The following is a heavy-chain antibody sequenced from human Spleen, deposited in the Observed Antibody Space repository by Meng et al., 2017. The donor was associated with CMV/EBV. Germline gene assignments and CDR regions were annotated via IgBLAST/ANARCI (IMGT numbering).Heavy chain of an antibody. J-gene: IGHJ5*02. CDR2: VYYSGST. Sequence: SETLSLTCTVSGGSVSSGNFYWSWIRQPPGKRLEWIGCVYYSGSTNYNPSLKSRVTLSLDTSNNQFSLKLTSVTAADTAFYYCAMSSGTYPVNWFDPWGQGTLVTVSS. CDR1: GGSVSSGNFY. CDR3: AMSSGTYPVNWFDP. V-gene: IGHV4-61*01. D-gene: IGHD1-26*01.